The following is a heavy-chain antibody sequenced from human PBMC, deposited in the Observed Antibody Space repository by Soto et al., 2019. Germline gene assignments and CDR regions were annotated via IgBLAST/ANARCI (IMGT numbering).Heavy chain of an antibody. CDR2: ISYDGSNE. D-gene: IGHD3-10*01. V-gene: IGHV3-30*18. CDR3: AKDRSPGLELVRGVYYYYYGLDV. CDR1: GFTFSSYV. Sequence: GGSLRLSCAASGFTFSSYVMHWVRQAPGKGLEWVAVISYDGSNEYYADSVKGRFTISRDNSKNTLYLQMNSLRAEDTAVYYCAKDRSPGLELVRGVYYYYYGLDVWGQGTTVTVSS. J-gene: IGHJ6*01.